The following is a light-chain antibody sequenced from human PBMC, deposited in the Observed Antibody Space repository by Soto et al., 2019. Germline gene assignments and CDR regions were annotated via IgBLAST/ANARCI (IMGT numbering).Light chain of an antibody. CDR2: EVT. V-gene: IGLV2-14*01. CDR1: RSDVGGYNY. CDR3: ISYTSDTSPYL. Sequence: QFVMTQPSSESVSTGQSSASSCNGTRSDVGGYNYVSWYQHHPGKAPTLIISEVTTPPSGVSTRFSGSKSGHPASLPISGFQAEDEADYYCISYTSDTSPYLFGTGTKVTVL. J-gene: IGLJ1*01.